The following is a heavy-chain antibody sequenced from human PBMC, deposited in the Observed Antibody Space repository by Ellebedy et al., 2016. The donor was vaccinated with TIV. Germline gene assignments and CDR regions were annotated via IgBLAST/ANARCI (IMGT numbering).Heavy chain of an antibody. D-gene: IGHD2-2*01. V-gene: IGHV3-11*06. CDR1: GFTFTDYY. J-gene: IGHJ6*04. CDR2: ISTSSSYT. CDR3: ASYCSSNSCPTDYYYGLDV. Sequence: GESLKISCAASGFTFTDYYMSWIRQAPGKGLEWVSYISTSSSYTNYADSVKGRFTISRDNAKNSLFLQMNSLRDEDTAVYYCASYCSSNSCPTDYYYGLDVWGEGTTVTVSS.